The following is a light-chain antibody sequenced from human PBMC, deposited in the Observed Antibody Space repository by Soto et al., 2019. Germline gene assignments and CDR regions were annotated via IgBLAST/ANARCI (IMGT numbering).Light chain of an antibody. CDR2: STS. V-gene: IGKV1-39*01. CDR3: QQSDSIPLT. Sequence: DIQMTQSPSSLSASVGDRVTITCRASQTITRYLNWYQQKAGRGPKLLISSTSSLQRGVPSRFTGSGSGTDFTLTISSLQPEDFATYYCQQSDSIPLTFGQGTKVEIK. CDR1: QTITRY. J-gene: IGKJ1*01.